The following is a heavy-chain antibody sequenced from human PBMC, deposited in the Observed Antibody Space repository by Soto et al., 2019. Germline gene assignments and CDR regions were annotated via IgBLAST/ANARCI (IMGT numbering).Heavy chain of an antibody. CDR3: AIFGSQDPDAFDI. V-gene: IGHV1-46*01. CDR2: INPSGGST. J-gene: IGHJ3*02. CDR1: GYTFTSNY. D-gene: IGHD2-15*01. Sequence: ASVKVSCKASGYTFTSNYMHWVRQAPGQGLEWMGIINPSGGSTSYAQKFQGRVTMTGDTSTSTVYMELSSLRSEDTAVYYCAIFGSQDPDAFDIWGQGTMVTVSS.